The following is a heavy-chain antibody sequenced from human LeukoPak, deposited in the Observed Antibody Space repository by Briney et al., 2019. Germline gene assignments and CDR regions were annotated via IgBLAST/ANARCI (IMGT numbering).Heavy chain of an antibody. V-gene: IGHV4-39*01. J-gene: IGHJ4*02. CDR1: GVSISSSSYY. CDR3: ARQGYSYGNFDY. CDR2: IYYSGST. Sequence: SETLSLTCTVSGVSISSSSYYWGWIRQPPGKGLEWIGSIYYSGSTYYNPSLKSRVTISVDTSKNQFSLKLSSVTAADTAVYYCARQGYSYGNFDYWGQGTLVTVSS. D-gene: IGHD5-18*01.